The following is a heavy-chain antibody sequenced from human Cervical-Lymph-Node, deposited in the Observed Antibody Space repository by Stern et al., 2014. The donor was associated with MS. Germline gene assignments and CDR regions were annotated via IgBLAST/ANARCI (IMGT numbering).Heavy chain of an antibody. CDR1: GYTFAGYG. CDR2: INAYNGNT. D-gene: IGHD3-10*01. Sequence: QVQLVQSGGEVKKPGASVKVSCKASGYTFAGYGITWVRQAPGQGLEWMGWINAYNGNTNYAQKLQDRVTMTTDTPTSIAYLELKGRRSDDTAVYYCARSYGSGIYGMDVGGQGTTFIVSS. CDR3: ARSYGSGIYGMDV. V-gene: IGHV1-18*01. J-gene: IGHJ6*02.